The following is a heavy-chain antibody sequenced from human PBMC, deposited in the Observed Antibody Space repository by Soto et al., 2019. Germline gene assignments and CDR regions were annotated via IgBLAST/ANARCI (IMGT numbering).Heavy chain of an antibody. CDR2: IYYSGST. CDR3: ARGETYYDFWSGYYPPLIMDV. J-gene: IGHJ6*02. D-gene: IGHD3-3*01. CDR1: GGSISSYY. V-gene: IGHV4-59*01. Sequence: PSETLSLTCTVSGGSISSYYWSWIRQPPGKGLEWIGYIYYSGSTNYNPSLKSRVTISVDTSKNQFSLKLSSVTAADTAVYYCARGETYYDFWSGYYPPLIMDVWGQGTTVIVSS.